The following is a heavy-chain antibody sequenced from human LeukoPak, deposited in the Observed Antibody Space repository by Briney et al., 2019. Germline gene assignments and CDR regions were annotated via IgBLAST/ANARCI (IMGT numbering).Heavy chain of an antibody. D-gene: IGHD3-3*01. CDR3: ARGSPYYDFWSGPPVKAYYYYGMDV. J-gene: IGHJ6*02. CDR2: ISDIGSI. Sequence: SETLSLTCTVSGGSISSYYWSWIRQPPGKGLEWIAYISDIGSINYNPSLKSRVTISVDTSKNQFSLKLSSVTAADTAVYYCARGSPYYDFWSGPPVKAYYYYGMDVWGQGTTVTVSS. CDR1: GGSISSYY. V-gene: IGHV4-59*12.